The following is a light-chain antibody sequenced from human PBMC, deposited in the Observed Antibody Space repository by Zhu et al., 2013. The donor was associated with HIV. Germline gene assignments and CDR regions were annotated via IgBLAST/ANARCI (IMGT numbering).Light chain of an antibody. Sequence: LVLTQSPGTLSLSPGERATLSCRASQSISRTHLAWYQQKPGQAPRLLIFGASNRATGVPDRFSGSGSGADFTVTINRLEPEDSGVYFXQRFGSSLTWTFGQGTNLEIK. CDR1: QSISRTH. CDR2: GAS. CDR3: QRFGSSLTWT. V-gene: IGKV3-20*01. J-gene: IGKJ1*01.